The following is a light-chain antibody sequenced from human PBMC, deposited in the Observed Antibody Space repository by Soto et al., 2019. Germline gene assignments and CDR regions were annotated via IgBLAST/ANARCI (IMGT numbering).Light chain of an antibody. V-gene: IGLV9-49*01. CDR3: GADHGSGNNFVVV. Sequence: QSVLTQPPSASASLGASVTLTCTLSSGYSNYKVDWYQQRPGKGPRFVMRVGTGGIEGSKGDGIPDRFSVLGSGLNRSLTIKNIQEEDESDYHCGADHGSGNNFVVVFGGGTKLTVL. CDR2: VGTGGIEG. CDR1: SGYSNYK. J-gene: IGLJ2*01.